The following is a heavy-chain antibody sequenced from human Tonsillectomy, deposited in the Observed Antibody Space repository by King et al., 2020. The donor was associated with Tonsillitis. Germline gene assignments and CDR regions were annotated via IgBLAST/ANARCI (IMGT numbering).Heavy chain of an antibody. CDR3: AKAITMIVVVILDY. J-gene: IGHJ4*02. V-gene: IGHV3-23*04. D-gene: IGHD3-22*01. Sequence: VQLGESGGGFVQPGGSLRLFCAASGFTLFSYAMSLVLQAPGKGLEWGSALSGRGGRTYYADSVKGRFTNSRDNSKNTLYLQINSLRAEDTAVYYCAKAITMIVVVILDYWGQGTLVTVSS. CDR2: LSGRGGRT. CDR1: GFTLFSYA.